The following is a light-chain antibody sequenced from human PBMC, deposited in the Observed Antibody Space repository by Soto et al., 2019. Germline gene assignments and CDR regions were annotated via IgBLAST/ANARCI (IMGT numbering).Light chain of an antibody. CDR3: RQSDKLTLT. V-gene: IGKV1-33*01. CDR2: DAS. Sequence: DIQMTQSPSSLSASVGDRVTITCQASQDISNYLNWYQQKPGKAPKLLIYDASNLETGVPSRVSGSGTGTEFTFTIRRLQHEDIATYYCRQSDKLTLTIGGWTKVAIK. J-gene: IGKJ4*01. CDR1: QDISNY.